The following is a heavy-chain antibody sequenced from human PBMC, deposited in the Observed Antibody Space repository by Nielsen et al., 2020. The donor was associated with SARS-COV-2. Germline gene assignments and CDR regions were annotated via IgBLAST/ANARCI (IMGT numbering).Heavy chain of an antibody. CDR1: GGSFSGYY. Sequence: SETLSLTCAVYGGSFSGYYWSWIRQPPGKGLEWIGEINHSGSTNYNPSLKSRVTISVDTSKNQFSLKLSSVTAADTAVYYCARRPGGYSYGFGFYYYYGMDVWGQGTTVTVSS. J-gene: IGHJ6*02. CDR3: ARRPGGYSYGFGFYYYYGMDV. D-gene: IGHD5-18*01. V-gene: IGHV4-34*01. CDR2: INHSGST.